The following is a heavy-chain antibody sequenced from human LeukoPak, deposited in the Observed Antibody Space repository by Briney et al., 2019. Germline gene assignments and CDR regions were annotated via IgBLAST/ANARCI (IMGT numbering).Heavy chain of an antibody. D-gene: IGHD3-3*01. J-gene: IGHJ4*02. CDR1: GYTFTSYG. CDR2: ISAYNGNT. V-gene: IGHV1-18*01. Sequence: ASVKVSCKASGYTFTSYGISWVQQAPGQGLEWMGWISAYNGNTNYAQKLQGRVTMTTDTSTSTAYMELRSLRSDDTAVYYCAREFRTFYDFWSGYYIFDCWGQGTLVTVSS. CDR3: AREFRTFYDFWSGYYIFDC.